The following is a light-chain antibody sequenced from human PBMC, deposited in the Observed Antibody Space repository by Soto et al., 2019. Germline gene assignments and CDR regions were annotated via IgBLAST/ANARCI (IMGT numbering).Light chain of an antibody. CDR3: QHYGTSSYT. CDR2: GAS. CDR1: QSVSSSY. J-gene: IGKJ2*01. V-gene: IGKV3-20*01. Sequence: EIVLTQSPDTLSLSPGETATLSCRTSQSVSSSYLAWYQQTPGQAPRLLIYGASSRATGIPDRFSGSGSGTDFPPTISKLEPEDFSGYYCQHYGTSSYTFGQGTKVEI.